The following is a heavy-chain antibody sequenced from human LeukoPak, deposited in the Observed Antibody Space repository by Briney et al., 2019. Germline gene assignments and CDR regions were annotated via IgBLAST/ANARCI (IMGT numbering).Heavy chain of an antibody. CDR3: ARHPMEPPYYYYYMDV. Sequence: SETLSLTCTVSGGSISSSSYYWGWIRQPPGKGLERIGSIYYSGNTYYNPSLKSRVTILVDTSKNQFSLKVNSVTAADTAVYYCARHPMEPPYYYYYMDVWGKGTTVTISS. J-gene: IGHJ6*03. V-gene: IGHV4-39*01. CDR2: IYYSGNT. CDR1: GGSISSSSYY. D-gene: IGHD1-26*01.